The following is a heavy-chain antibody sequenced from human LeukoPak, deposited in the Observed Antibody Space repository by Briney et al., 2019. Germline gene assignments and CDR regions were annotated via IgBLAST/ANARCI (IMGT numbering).Heavy chain of an antibody. Sequence: PSETLSLTCTVSGGSISSYYWSWIRQPPGKGLEWIGYIYYSGSTNYNPSLKSRVTISVDTSKNQCSLKLSSVTAAETAVYYCARVLRRIGRDFWSGYYSEVGHYYYYYGMDVWGQGTTVTVSS. CDR1: GGSISSYY. V-gene: IGHV4-59*01. D-gene: IGHD3-3*01. CDR3: ARVLRRIGRDFWSGYYSEVGHYYYYYGMDV. CDR2: IYYSGST. J-gene: IGHJ6*02.